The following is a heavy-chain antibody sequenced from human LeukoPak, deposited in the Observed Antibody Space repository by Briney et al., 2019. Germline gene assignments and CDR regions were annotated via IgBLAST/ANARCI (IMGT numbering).Heavy chain of an antibody. CDR1: GGSFTDYF. D-gene: IGHD3-22*01. Sequence: PSETLSLTCDVFGGSFTDYFWTWIRQSPGKGLEWIGEINDYTGNTNYNPSLNIRVSISLEKSKNQFSLELRSVTAAETAVYYCARGRIAKIVVVHSFHYGMDVWGQGTTVTVSS. V-gene: IGHV4-34*01. CDR3: ARGRIAKIVVVHSFHYGMDV. CDR2: INDYTGNT. J-gene: IGHJ6*02.